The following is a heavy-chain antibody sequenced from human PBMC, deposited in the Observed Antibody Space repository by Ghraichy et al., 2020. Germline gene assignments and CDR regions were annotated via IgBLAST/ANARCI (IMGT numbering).Heavy chain of an antibody. CDR3: ARDVNYYGSGSYSPRAWFDP. J-gene: IGHJ5*02. CDR1: GFTFSTYN. CDR2: ISSSSSTI. Sequence: GGSLRLSCAASGFTFSTYNMNWVRQAPGKGLEWVSYISSSSSTIYYADSVKGRFTISRDNANNSLYLQMNSLRDEDTAVYYCARDVNYYGSGSYSPRAWFDPWGQGTLVTVSS. D-gene: IGHD3-10*01. V-gene: IGHV3-48*02.